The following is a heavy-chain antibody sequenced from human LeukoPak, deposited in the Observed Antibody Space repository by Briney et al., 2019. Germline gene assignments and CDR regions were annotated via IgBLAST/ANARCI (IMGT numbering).Heavy chain of an antibody. Sequence: GGSLRLSCAASGFTFSDYYMSWIRQAPGEGLEWVSYISSSGSTIYYADSVKGRFTISRDNAKNSLYLQMNSLRAEDTAVYYCARMYYDILTGYYFDYWGQGTLVTVSS. CDR2: ISSSGSTI. CDR3: ARMYYDILTGYYFDY. V-gene: IGHV3-11*01. CDR1: GFTFSDYY. J-gene: IGHJ4*02. D-gene: IGHD3-9*01.